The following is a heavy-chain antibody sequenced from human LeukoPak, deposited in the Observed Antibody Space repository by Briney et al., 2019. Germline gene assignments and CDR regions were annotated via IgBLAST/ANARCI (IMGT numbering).Heavy chain of an antibody. CDR1: GGSFSGYY. J-gene: IGHJ6*03. CDR2: IYYSGST. Sequence: SETLSLTCAVYGGSFSGYYWSWIRQPPGKGLEWIGSIYYSGSTYYNPSLKSRVTISVDTSKNQFSLKLSSVTAADTAVYYCARGVRGDYDFWSGYCSVANYYYYMDVWGKGTTVTVSS. CDR3: ARGVRGDYDFWSGYCSVANYYYYMDV. V-gene: IGHV4-34*01. D-gene: IGHD3-3*01.